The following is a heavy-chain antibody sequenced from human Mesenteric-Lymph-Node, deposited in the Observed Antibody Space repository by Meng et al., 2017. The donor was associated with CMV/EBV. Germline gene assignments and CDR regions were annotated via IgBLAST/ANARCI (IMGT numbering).Heavy chain of an antibody. J-gene: IGHJ4*02. V-gene: IGHV4-59*01. CDR2: VYFTGGT. D-gene: IGHD4-17*01. CDR1: GFTFDDYA. CDR3: ARDISEGTTTYYFDS. Sequence: ESLKISCAASGFTFDDYAMHWLRQTPGKGLEWIGYVYFTGGTNYEPSLSSRVTISIDTSKNQFSLRLNSVTAADTGTYYCARDISEGTTTYYFDSWGQGIVVTVSS.